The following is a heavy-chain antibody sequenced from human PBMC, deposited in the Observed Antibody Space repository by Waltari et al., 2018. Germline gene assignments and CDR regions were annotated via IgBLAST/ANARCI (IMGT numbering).Heavy chain of an antibody. Sequence: EVQLVESGGCLVQPGGSLSLSCVAAGFPFGSHWMSWVRQAPEKGLEWVADIKQDGTQQYYVDSVKGRFTVSRDNHKNSLFLQMNSLRAEDTAVYYCARALPGEITVYDYWAQGALVTVSS. V-gene: IGHV3-7*01. CDR2: IKQDGTQQ. CDR3: ARALPGEITVYDY. J-gene: IGHJ4*02. D-gene: IGHD3-10*01. CDR1: GFPFGSHW.